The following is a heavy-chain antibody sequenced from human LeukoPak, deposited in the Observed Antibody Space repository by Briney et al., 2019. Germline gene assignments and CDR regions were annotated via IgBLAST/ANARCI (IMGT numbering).Heavy chain of an antibody. V-gene: IGHV1-69*13. CDR2: IIPIFGTA. CDR3: ARGPYSGYDYGWYFDL. D-gene: IGHD5-12*01. J-gene: IGHJ2*01. Sequence: GASVKVSCKASGGTFSSYAISWVRQAPGQGLEWMGGIIPIFGTANYAQKFQGRVTITADESTSTAYMELSSLRSEDTAVYYCARGPYSGYDYGWYFDLWGRGTLVTVSS. CDR1: GGTFSSYA.